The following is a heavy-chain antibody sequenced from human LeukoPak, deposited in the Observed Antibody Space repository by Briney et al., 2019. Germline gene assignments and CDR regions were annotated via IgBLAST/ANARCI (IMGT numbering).Heavy chain of an antibody. V-gene: IGHV4-4*07. J-gene: IGHJ4*02. D-gene: IGHD4-23*01. CDR1: GDPISSYY. CDR2: LYTSEST. CDR3: ARDPKGGNSGNLDY. Sequence: SETLSLTCTVSGDPISSYYWSWIRQPAGKGLEWIGRLYTSESTIYNPSLKSRVAMSVDTSKNQFSLKLSSVTAADTAVYYCARDPKGGNSGNLDYGGQGILVTVSS.